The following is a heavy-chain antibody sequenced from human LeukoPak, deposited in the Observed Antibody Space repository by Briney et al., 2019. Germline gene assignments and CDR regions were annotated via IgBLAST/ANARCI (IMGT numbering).Heavy chain of an antibody. V-gene: IGHV4-61*02. CDR3: ARSGVYSSSWYVGYFDY. Sequence: PSETLSLTCTVSGGSISSGSYYWSWIRQPARKGLEWIGRIYTSGSTNYNPSLKSRVTISVDTSKNQFSLKLSSVTAADTAVYYCARSGVYSSSWYVGYFDYWGQGTLVTVSS. D-gene: IGHD6-13*01. CDR2: IYTSGST. J-gene: IGHJ4*02. CDR1: GGSISSGSYY.